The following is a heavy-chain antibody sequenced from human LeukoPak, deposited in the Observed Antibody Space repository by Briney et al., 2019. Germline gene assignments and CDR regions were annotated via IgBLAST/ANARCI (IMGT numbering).Heavy chain of an antibody. Sequence: ASVKVSCKASGYTFTSYDINWVRKASGQGLEWLGYMNPNSGNTGRAQKFQGRVTITIDTSISTAYMELSTLRSEDTAVYYCAREGFDYWGQGTLVTVSS. CDR2: MNPNSGNT. J-gene: IGHJ4*02. CDR3: AREGFDY. V-gene: IGHV1-8*02. CDR1: GYTFTSYD.